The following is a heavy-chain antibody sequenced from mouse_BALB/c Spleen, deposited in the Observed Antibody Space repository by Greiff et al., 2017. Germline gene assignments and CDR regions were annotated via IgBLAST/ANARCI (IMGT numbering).Heavy chain of an antibody. Sequence: DVKLVESGPELVKPGASVKISCKASGYTFTDYNMHWVKQSHGKSLEWIGYIYPYNGGTGYNQKFKSKATLTVDNSSSTAYMELRSLTSEDSAVYYCARGYGSEFAYWGQGTLVTVSA. CDR1: GYTFTDYN. CDR3: ARGYGSEFAY. D-gene: IGHD1-1*01. J-gene: IGHJ3*01. V-gene: IGHV1S29*02. CDR2: IYPYNGGT.